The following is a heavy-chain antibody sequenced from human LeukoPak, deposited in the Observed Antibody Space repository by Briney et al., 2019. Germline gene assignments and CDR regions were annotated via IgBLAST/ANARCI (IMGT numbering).Heavy chain of an antibody. CDR3: AKEPGMDV. Sequence: GGSLRLSCATSGFTFSIYTVNWVRQAPGKGLEWVSGISWNSGSIGYADSVKGRFTISRDNAKNSLYLQMNSLRAEDTALYYCAKEPGMDVWGQGTTVTVSS. V-gene: IGHV3-9*01. CDR2: ISWNSGSI. J-gene: IGHJ6*02. CDR1: GFTFSIYT.